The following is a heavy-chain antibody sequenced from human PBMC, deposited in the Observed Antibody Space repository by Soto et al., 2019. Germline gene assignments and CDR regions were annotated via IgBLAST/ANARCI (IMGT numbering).Heavy chain of an antibody. Sequence: GASVKVSCKASGFTFTSSAVQWVRQARGQRLEWIGWIVVGSGNTNYAQKFQERVTITRDMSTSTAYMELSSLRSEDTAVYYCAADTYYYDSSWYAFDIWGQGTMVTVSS. CDR2: IVVGSGNT. CDR1: GFTFTSSA. V-gene: IGHV1-58*01. CDR3: AADTYYYDSSWYAFDI. D-gene: IGHD3-22*01. J-gene: IGHJ3*02.